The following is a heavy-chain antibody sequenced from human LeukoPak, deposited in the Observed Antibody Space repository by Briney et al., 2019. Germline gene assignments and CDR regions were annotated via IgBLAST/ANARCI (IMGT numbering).Heavy chain of an antibody. J-gene: IGHJ4*02. CDR3: ARGCISDSFDY. V-gene: IGHV3-48*03. D-gene: IGHD2-8*01. CDR2: ISRSGSHI. CDR1: GLTFSSYE. Sequence: PGGSLRISSVASGLTFSSYEMNWVRQPPGKGLEWVSYISRSGSHIYYAGSVTGRFTISRANAKDSLYLQMNSLRAEDTAVYYCARGCISDSFDYWGQGTLVTVSS.